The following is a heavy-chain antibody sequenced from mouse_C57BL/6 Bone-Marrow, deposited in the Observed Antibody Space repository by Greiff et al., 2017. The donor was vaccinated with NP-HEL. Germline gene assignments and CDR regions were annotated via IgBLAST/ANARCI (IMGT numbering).Heavy chain of an antibody. CDR3: ARNGNWGVWYFDV. V-gene: IGHV5-4*03. CDR1: GFTFSSYA. J-gene: IGHJ1*03. Sequence: EVMLVESGGGLVKPGGSLKLSCAASGFTFSSYAMSWVRQTPEKRLEWVATISDGGSYTYYPDNVKGRFTISRDNAKNNLYLQMSHLKSEDTAMYYCARNGNWGVWYFDVWGTGTTVTVSS. CDR2: ISDGGSYT. D-gene: IGHD4-1*01.